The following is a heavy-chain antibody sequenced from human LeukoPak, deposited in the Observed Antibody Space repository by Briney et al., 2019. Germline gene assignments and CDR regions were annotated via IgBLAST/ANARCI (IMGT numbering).Heavy chain of an antibody. Sequence: ASVKVSCKASGDTFTGYYMHWVRQAPGQGLEWMGWINPNSGGTNYAQKFQGRVTMTRATSISTAYMELSRLRSDDTAVYYCARLDYGAYEYDYWGQGTLVTVSS. CDR1: GDTFTGYY. D-gene: IGHD4-17*01. J-gene: IGHJ4*02. CDR3: ARLDYGAYEYDY. V-gene: IGHV1-2*02. CDR2: INPNSGGT.